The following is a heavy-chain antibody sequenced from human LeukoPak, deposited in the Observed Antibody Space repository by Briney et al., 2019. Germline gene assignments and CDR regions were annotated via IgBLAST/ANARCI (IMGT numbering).Heavy chain of an antibody. CDR2: ISYDGSNK. Sequence: GGSLRLSCSASGFTFSSYAMHWVRQAPGKGLEWVAVISYDGSNKYSADSVKGRFTISRDNSKNTLYLQTNSLRAEDTAVYYCAKDQSSGWGIFDYWGQGTLVTVSS. D-gene: IGHD6-19*01. V-gene: IGHV3-30*07. CDR3: AKDQSSGWGIFDY. J-gene: IGHJ4*02. CDR1: GFTFSSYA.